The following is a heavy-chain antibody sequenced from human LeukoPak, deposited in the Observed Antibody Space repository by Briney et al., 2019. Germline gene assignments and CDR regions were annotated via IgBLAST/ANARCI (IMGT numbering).Heavy chain of an antibody. CDR1: GGSISSYY. J-gene: IGHJ5*02. CDR3: ARVGNPLVTVFAWFDP. D-gene: IGHD3-3*01. CDR2: IYYSGST. V-gene: IGHV4-59*12. Sequence: SETLSLTRTVSGGSISSYYWSWIRQPPGKGLEWIGSIYYSGSTNYNPSLKGRVTISVDTSKNQFSLKLSSVTAADTAVYYCARVGNPLVTVFAWFDPWGQGTLVTVSS.